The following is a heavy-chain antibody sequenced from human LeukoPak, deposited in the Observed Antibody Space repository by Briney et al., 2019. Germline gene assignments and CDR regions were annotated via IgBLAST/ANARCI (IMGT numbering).Heavy chain of an antibody. CDR3: ARHVSPYYGSGPLWFDP. CDR1: GGSISSYY. CDR2: IYYSGST. V-gene: IGHV4-59*08. D-gene: IGHD3-10*01. J-gene: IGHJ5*02. Sequence: PSETLSLTCTVSGGSISSYYWSWIRQPPGKGLEWIGYIYYSGSTNYNPSLKSRVTISVDTSKNQFSLKLSSVTAADTAVYYCARHVSPYYGSGPLWFDPWGQGTLVTVSS.